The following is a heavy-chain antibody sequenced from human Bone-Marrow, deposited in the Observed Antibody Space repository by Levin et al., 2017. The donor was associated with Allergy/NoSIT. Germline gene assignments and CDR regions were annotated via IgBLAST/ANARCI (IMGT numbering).Heavy chain of an antibody. V-gene: IGHV3-23*01. Sequence: GGSLRLSCAASGFTFSSYAMSWVRQAPGKGLEWVSAIRGSDGSTYYADSEKGRFTISRDNSKNTLYLQMNSLTAADTAVYYCARGLEYSGLPWGQGTLVTVSS. D-gene: IGHD5-12*01. CDR2: IRGSDGST. J-gene: IGHJ5*02. CDR1: GFTFSSYA. CDR3: ARGLEYSGLP.